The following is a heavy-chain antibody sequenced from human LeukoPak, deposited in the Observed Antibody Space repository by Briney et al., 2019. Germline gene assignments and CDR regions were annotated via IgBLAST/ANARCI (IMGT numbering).Heavy chain of an antibody. V-gene: IGHV5-51*01. CDR1: GYSFTSHW. D-gene: IGHD1-26*01. CDR2: IYPSGSDT. Sequence: GESLKISCKASGYSFTSHWIGWVRQMPGRGLEWIGIIYPSGSDTRYSPSFQGQVTISADKSITTAYLQWSSLKPSDTAMYYCARRLPSSGSYYPFDYWGQGTLVTVSS. J-gene: IGHJ4*02. CDR3: ARRLPSSGSYYPFDY.